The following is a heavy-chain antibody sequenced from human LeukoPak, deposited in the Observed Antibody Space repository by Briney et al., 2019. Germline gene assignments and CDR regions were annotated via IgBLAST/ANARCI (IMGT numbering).Heavy chain of an antibody. CDR1: GFTFTTYA. Sequence: GGSLRLSCAASGFTFTTYAMRWVRQAPGKGLEWVSGISGSGDNTYYADSAKGRFTISRDNSKNTVYLQMNSLRAEDTALYYCAKDVCGNYCSFDVWGQGTMVTVSS. D-gene: IGHD1-26*01. CDR2: ISGSGDNT. CDR3: AKDVCGNYCSFDV. J-gene: IGHJ3*01. V-gene: IGHV3-23*01.